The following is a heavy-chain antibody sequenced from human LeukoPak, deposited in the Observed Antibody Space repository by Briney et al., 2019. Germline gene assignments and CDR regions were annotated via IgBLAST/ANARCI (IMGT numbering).Heavy chain of an antibody. CDR2: INHSGST. CDR3: ARAGYDYVWGSYRSPTFDY. J-gene: IGHJ4*02. CDR1: GGSFSGYY. D-gene: IGHD3-16*02. V-gene: IGHV4-34*01. Sequence: PSETLSLTCAVYGGSFSGYYWSWIRQPPGKGLEWIGEINHSGSTNYNPSLKSRVTISVDTSKNQFSLKLSSVTAADTAVYYCARAGYDYVWGSYRSPTFDYWGQGTLVTVSS.